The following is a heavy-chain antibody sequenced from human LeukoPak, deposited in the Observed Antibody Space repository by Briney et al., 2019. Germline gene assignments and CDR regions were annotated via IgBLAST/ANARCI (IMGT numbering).Heavy chain of an antibody. CDR3: AKAGSDSSGWYAYYYYYYMDV. CDR1: GFTFSSYG. D-gene: IGHD6-19*01. Sequence: GGSLRLSCAASGFTFSSYGMHWVRQAPGKGLEWVAFIRYDGSNKYYADSVKGRFTISRDNSKNTLYLQMNSLRAEDMAVYYCAKAGSDSSGWYAYYYYYYMDVWGKGTTVTVPS. J-gene: IGHJ6*03. CDR2: IRYDGSNK. V-gene: IGHV3-30*02.